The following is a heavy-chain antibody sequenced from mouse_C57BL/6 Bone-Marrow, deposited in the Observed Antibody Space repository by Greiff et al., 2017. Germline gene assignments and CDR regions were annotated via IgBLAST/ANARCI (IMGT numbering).Heavy chain of an antibody. V-gene: IGHV1-69*01. CDR1: GYTFTSYW. CDR3: ARGLGFAY. D-gene: IGHD3-3*01. CDR2: IDPSASYT. J-gene: IGHJ3*01. Sequence: QVQLQQPGAELVMPGASVKLSCKASGYTFTSYWMHWVKQRPGQGLEWIGEIDPSASYTNSNQKFKGKATLTVDQSSSTAYMQLSSLTSEDSAVYYCARGLGFAYWGQGTTVTVSA.